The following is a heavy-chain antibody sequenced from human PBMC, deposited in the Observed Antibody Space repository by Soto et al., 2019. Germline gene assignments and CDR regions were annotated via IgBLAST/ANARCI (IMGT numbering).Heavy chain of an antibody. CDR2: IYYSGST. D-gene: IGHD6-6*01. J-gene: IGHJ5*02. Sequence: SETLSLTCTVSAGSISSYYWSWIRQPPGKGLEWIGYIYYSGSTNYNPSLKSRVTISVDTSKNQFSLKLSSVTAADTAVYYFSRQSWVAARPQWFDPWGQGTLVTVSS. CDR1: AGSISSYY. CDR3: SRQSWVAARPQWFDP. V-gene: IGHV4-59*08.